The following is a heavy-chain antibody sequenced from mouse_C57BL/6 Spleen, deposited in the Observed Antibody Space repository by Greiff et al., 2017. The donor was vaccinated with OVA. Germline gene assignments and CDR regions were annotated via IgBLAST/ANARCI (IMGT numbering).Heavy chain of an antibody. V-gene: IGHV3-6*01. CDR2: ISYDGSN. CDR1: GYSITSGYY. D-gene: IGHD2-12*01. J-gene: IGHJ4*01. Sequence: EVQLQESGPGLVKPSQSLSLTCSVTGYSITSGYYWNWIRQFPGNKLEWMGYISYDGSNNYNPSLKNRISITRDTSKNHFFLMLNSVTTSDTATYYCARDYVDYYAMDYWGQGTSVTVSS. CDR3: ARDYVDYYAMDY.